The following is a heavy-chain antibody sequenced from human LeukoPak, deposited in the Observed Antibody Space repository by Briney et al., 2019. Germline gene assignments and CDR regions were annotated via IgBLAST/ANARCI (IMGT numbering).Heavy chain of an antibody. CDR1: GGTFSSYA. Sequence: GASVKVSCKASGGTFSSYAITWVRQAPGQGLEWMGRIIPIFGTANYAQKFQGRVTITTDESTSTAYMELSTLRSDDTAVYYCARERLPGDSSNWFLEGYFDIWGQGTLVTVSS. J-gene: IGHJ4*02. V-gene: IGHV1-69*05. CDR2: IIPIFGTA. CDR3: ARERLPGDSSNWFLEGYFDI. D-gene: IGHD6-13*01.